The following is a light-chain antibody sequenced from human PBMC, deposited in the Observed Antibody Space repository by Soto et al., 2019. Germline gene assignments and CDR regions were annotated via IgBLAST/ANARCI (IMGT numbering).Light chain of an antibody. V-gene: IGKV3-11*01. CDR1: QSVSSY. CDR2: DAS. J-gene: IGKJ1*01. CDR3: QQYNSYPET. Sequence: EIVLTQSPATLSLSPGERATLSCRASQSVSSYLAWYQQKPGQAPRLLIYDASNRATGIPARFSGSGSGTDFTLTISSLQPDDFATYYCQQYNSYPETFGQGTKVDIK.